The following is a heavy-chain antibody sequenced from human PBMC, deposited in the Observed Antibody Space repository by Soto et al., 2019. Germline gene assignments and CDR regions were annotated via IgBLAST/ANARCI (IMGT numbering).Heavy chain of an antibody. Sequence: SETLSLTCTVYGGSISSGGYYWSWIRQHPGKGLEWIGYIYYSGSTYYNPSLKSRVTISVDTSKNQFSLRLSSVTAADTAVYYCARTRCSRRGCRPNFDFWGQGTLVTVSS. D-gene: IGHD2-2*01. J-gene: IGHJ4*02. CDR3: ARTRCSRRGCRPNFDF. V-gene: IGHV4-31*03. CDR1: GGSISSGGYY. CDR2: IYYSGST.